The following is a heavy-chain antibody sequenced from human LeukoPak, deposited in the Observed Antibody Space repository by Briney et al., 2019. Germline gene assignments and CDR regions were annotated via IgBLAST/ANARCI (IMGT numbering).Heavy chain of an antibody. Sequence: KPSETLSLPCTVPGSSISNYYWSGIRQPPGKGLEWIGYVDYSCSISYTPSLKSRVTLSVDTSKNQTSLNLPSVTAADTAVYYCARDPGGYNYGRAFDCWGQGTLVTVSS. V-gene: IGHV4-59*08. CDR3: ARDPGGYNYGRAFDC. CDR2: VDYSCSI. CDR1: GSSISNYY. J-gene: IGHJ4*02. D-gene: IGHD5-18*01.